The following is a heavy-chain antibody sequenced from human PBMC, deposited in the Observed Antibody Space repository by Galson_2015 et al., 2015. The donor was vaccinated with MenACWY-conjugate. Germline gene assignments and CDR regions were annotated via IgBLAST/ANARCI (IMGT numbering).Heavy chain of an antibody. Sequence: SVKVSCKASGYTFTTYYMHWMRQAPGQGLEWMGRIDPGSGGTDFAQKFQGRVTMTRDTSISTAYMEFSRLRSDDTAVYYCAREDMIRGGGYDFDFWGQGTLVTVS. CDR2: IDPGSGGT. CDR1: GYTFTTYY. J-gene: IGHJ4*02. CDR3: AREDMIRGGGYDFDF. V-gene: IGHV1-2*06. D-gene: IGHD5-12*01.